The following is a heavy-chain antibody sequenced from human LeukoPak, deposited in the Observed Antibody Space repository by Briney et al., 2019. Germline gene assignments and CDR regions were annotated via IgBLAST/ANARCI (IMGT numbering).Heavy chain of an antibody. Sequence: ASVKVSCKASGYTFPSYGLIWVRQAPRQGLEWMGWVSAYNGNTNYAQKPQGRVTMTTDTSTSTAYMELRSLRSDDTAVYHCARDQAGPYYYGSGSPYGMDVWGQGTTVTVSS. CDR1: GYTFPSYG. CDR3: ARDQAGPYYYGSGSPYGMDV. J-gene: IGHJ6*02. CDR2: VSAYNGNT. V-gene: IGHV1-18*01. D-gene: IGHD3-10*01.